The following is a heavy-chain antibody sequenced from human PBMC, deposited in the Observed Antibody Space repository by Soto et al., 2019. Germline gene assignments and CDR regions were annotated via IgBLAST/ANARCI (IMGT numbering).Heavy chain of an antibody. J-gene: IGHJ5*02. Sequence: EVQLLESGGGLVQPGGSLRLSCAASGFTFADYAMTWVRKAPGKGLEWVSAISGSGGSTYYADSVKGRFTISRDNSKNTLYLQMNSLRAEDTAVYYCAKGSPVVAAVDWFDPWGQGTLVTVSS. V-gene: IGHV3-23*01. CDR2: ISGSGGST. CDR3: AKGSPVVAAVDWFDP. CDR1: GFTFADYA. D-gene: IGHD2-15*01.